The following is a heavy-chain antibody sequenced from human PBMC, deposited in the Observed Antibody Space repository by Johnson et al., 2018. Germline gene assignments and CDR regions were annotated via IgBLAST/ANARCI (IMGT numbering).Heavy chain of an antibody. CDR2: NSGSGGGT. D-gene: IGHD3-10*01. CDR1: GFTFSNYA. V-gene: IGHV3-23*04. Sequence: VQLVESWGGMVQPGGSLRLSCAASGFTFSNYAMTWVRQAPGKGLEWVSGNSGSGGGTYYGDSVKGRFTISRDNSKTMLYLQMNSLRAEDTAVYYCVRSYCSGSSNWFDPWGQGTLVTVSS. J-gene: IGHJ5*02. CDR3: VRSYCSGSSNWFDP.